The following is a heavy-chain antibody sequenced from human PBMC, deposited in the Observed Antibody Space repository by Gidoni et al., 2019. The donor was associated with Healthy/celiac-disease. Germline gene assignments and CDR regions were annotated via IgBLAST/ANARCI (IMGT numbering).Heavy chain of an antibody. V-gene: IGHV4-39*01. CDR1: GGSISSSSYY. CDR2: IYYSGST. D-gene: IGHD3-3*01. Sequence: QLQLQESGPGLVKPSETLSLTCTVSGGSISSSSYYWGWIRQPPGKGLEWIGSIYYSGSTYYNPSLKSRVTISVDTSKNQFSLKLSSVTAADTAVYYCARHGAPLDYDGNWFDPWGQGTLVTVSS. CDR3: ARHGAPLDYDGNWFDP. J-gene: IGHJ5*02.